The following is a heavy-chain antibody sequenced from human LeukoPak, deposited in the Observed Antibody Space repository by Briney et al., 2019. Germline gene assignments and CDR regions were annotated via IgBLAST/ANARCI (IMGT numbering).Heavy chain of an antibody. J-gene: IGHJ3*02. Sequence: GGSVRLLCAASGFTCSNAWMSGVRQAPGKGLEGVGRIKSKTDGGPTDYAAPVKGRFTITRDDSKNTLYLQMNSLKTEDTAVYYCTTDSYCSSTSCSPDAFDIWGQGTMVTVSS. D-gene: IGHD2-2*01. V-gene: IGHV3-15*01. CDR1: GFTCSNAW. CDR2: IKSKTDGGPT. CDR3: TTDSYCSSTSCSPDAFDI.